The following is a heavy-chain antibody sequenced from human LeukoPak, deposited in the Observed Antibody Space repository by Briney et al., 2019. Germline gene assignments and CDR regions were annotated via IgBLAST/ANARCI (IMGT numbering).Heavy chain of an antibody. CDR1: GFTLSNYA. Sequence: GSLRLSCVASGFTLSNYAMHWVRQAPGKGLEWVAFIRPNGNSKHYADSVKGRFTISGDNSKNTLYLQMNSLRAEDTAVYYCATDHISLSPNFDYWGQGTLVTVSS. V-gene: IGHV3-30*02. CDR2: IRPNGNSK. D-gene: IGHD2-21*01. CDR3: ATDHISLSPNFDY. J-gene: IGHJ4*02.